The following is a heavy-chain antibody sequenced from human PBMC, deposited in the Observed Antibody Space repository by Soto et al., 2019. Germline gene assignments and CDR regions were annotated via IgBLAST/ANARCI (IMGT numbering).Heavy chain of an antibody. CDR2: ISGSDGST. CDR3: AKGAWGSGSSPRGAFDI. D-gene: IGHD3-10*01. V-gene: IGHV3-23*01. J-gene: IGHJ3*02. CDR1: GFTFSSYA. Sequence: GGSLRLSCAASGFTFSSYAMSWVRQAPGKWLEWVSAISGSDGSTYYADSVKGRFTISRDNSKNTLYLQMNSLRAEDTAVYYCAKGAWGSGSSPRGAFDIWGQGTMVNVSS.